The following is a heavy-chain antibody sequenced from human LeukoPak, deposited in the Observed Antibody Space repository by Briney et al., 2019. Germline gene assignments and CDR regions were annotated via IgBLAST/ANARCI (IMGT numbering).Heavy chain of an antibody. CDR3: AKGIYSSGWSYFDY. J-gene: IGHJ4*01. D-gene: IGHD6-19*01. CDR2: LSGSGITT. Sequence: GGSLRLSCAASGFTFSNSAMSWVCQAPGKGLEWVSTLSGSGITTYYADSVKGRFTISRDNSKNTLYLQMNSLRAEDTAVYYCAKGIYSSGWSYFDYWGHGTLVTVPS. V-gene: IGHV3-23*01. CDR1: GFTFSNSA.